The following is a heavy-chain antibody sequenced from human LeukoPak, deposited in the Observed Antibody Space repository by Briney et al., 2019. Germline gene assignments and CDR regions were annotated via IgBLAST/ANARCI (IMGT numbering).Heavy chain of an antibody. Sequence: PGGSLRLSCAASGFTFSTYTMNWVRQAPGKGLEWVSSISSSSSYIYFADSVKGRFTVSRDNAKNSLYLQMNSLRAEDTAVYYCAEGDAFDFWGQGTMVTVSS. CDR3: AEGDAFDF. CDR1: GFTFSTYT. J-gene: IGHJ3*01. CDR2: ISSSSSYI. V-gene: IGHV3-21*01.